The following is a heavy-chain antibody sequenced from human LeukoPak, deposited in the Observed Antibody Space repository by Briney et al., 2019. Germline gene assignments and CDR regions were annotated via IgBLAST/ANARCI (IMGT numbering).Heavy chain of an antibody. CDR2: INPNSGGT. CDR1: GYTFTGYY. J-gene: IGHJ4*02. D-gene: IGHD3-10*01. CDR3: TRVGITMVRGVPVYFDY. V-gene: IGHV1-2*02. Sequence: GASVKVSCKASGYTFTGYYMHWVRQAPGQGLEWMGWINPNSGGTNYAQKFQGRVTMTRDTSISTAYMELSRLRSDDTAVYYCTRVGITMVRGVPVYFDYWGQGTLVTVSS.